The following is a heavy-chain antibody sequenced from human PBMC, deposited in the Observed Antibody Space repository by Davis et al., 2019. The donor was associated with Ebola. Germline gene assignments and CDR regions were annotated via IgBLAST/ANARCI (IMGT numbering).Heavy chain of an antibody. D-gene: IGHD3-3*01. CDR3: AREPIFGVVIRIDY. V-gene: IGHV1-69*05. CDR2: IIPIFGTA. J-gene: IGHJ4*02. Sequence: SVKVSCKASGGTFSSYAISWVRQAPGQGLEWMGGIIPIFGTANYAQKFQGRVTMTRDTSTSTVYMELSSLRSEGTAVYYCAREPIFGVVIRIDYWGQGTLVTVSS. CDR1: GGTFSSYA.